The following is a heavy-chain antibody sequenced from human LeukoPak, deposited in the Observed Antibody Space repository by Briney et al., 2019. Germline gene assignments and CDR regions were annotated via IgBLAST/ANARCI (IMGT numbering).Heavy chain of an antibody. CDR3: ARRGAMAAWWFDY. D-gene: IGHD2-15*01. J-gene: IGHJ4*02. V-gene: IGHV4-59*02. CDR1: GASVSSYY. Sequence: PSETLSLTCTVSGASVSSYYWSWFRQPPGKGLECIGYIHCSGSTNYNPALKSRVTISVDTSKNQFSLKLSSVTAADTAVYYCARRGAMAAWWFDYWGQGTLVTVSS. CDR2: IHCSGST.